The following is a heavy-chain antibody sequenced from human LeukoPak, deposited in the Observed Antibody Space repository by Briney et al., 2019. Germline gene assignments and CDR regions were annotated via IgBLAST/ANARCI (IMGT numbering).Heavy chain of an antibody. CDR3: ARKLPNYFDSSGYSISLDF. CDR1: GFTFSSFE. Sequence: GGSLRLSCAASGFTFSSFEFHWVRQAPGRGLEWVSSISSSGSTIYYADSLQGRFTISRDNAKNSLYLQMNSLRAEDTAVYCCARKLPNYFDSSGYSISLDFWGQGTLVTVSS. V-gene: IGHV3-48*03. D-gene: IGHD3-22*01. J-gene: IGHJ4*02. CDR2: ISSSGSTI.